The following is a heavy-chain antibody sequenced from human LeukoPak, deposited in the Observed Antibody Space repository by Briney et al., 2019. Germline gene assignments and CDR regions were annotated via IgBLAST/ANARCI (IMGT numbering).Heavy chain of an antibody. CDR1: GGSISSGSYY. CDR3: ARAGIEYYDFWSGYDY. CDR2: IYTSGST. V-gene: IGHV4-61*02. D-gene: IGHD3-3*01. Sequence: SETLSLTCTVSGGSISSGSYYWSWIRQPAGKGLEWIGRIYTSGSTNYNPSLKSRVTISVDTSKNQFSLKLSSVTAADTAVYYCARAGIEYYDFWSGYDYWGQGTLVTVSS. J-gene: IGHJ4*02.